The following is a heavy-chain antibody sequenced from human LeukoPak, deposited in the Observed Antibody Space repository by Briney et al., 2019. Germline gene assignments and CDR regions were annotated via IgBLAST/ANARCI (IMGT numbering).Heavy chain of an antibody. CDR3: ATISSGWHSDEY. Sequence: WASVKVSCKASGYTFTSYDINWVRQATGQGLECMGWMNPNSGYTGYAQKFQGRVTITRNTSINTAYMELSNLRSEDTAVYYCATISSGWHSDEYWGQGTLVTVSS. J-gene: IGHJ4*02. CDR2: MNPNSGYT. CDR1: GYTFTSYD. D-gene: IGHD6-19*01. V-gene: IGHV1-8*01.